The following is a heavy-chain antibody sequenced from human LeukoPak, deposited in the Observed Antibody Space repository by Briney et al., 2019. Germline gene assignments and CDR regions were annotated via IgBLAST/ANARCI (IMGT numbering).Heavy chain of an antibody. V-gene: IGHV1-2*04. CDR3: AISKDSSSSLEDAFDI. CDR2: INPNSGGT. J-gene: IGHJ3*02. Sequence: ASVTVSCKASGYTFTGYYMHWVRQAPGQGLEWMGWINPNSGGTNYAQKFQGWVTMTRDTSISTAYMELSRLRSDDTAVYYCAISKDSSSSLEDAFDIWGQGTMVTVSS. CDR1: GYTFTGYY. D-gene: IGHD6-6*01.